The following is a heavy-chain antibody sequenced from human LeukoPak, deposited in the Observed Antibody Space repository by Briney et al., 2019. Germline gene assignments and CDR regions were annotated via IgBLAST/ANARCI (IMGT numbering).Heavy chain of an antibody. D-gene: IGHD3-10*01. Sequence: ASVKVSCKASGGTFSSYAISWVRQAPGQGLEWMGGIIPIFGTANYAQKFQGRVTITADESTSTAYMELSSLRSEDTAVYYCAGLGGAMVRGVRSYYFDYWGQGTLVNVSS. J-gene: IGHJ4*02. CDR1: GGTFSSYA. V-gene: IGHV1-69*01. CDR3: AGLGGAMVRGVRSYYFDY. CDR2: IIPIFGTA.